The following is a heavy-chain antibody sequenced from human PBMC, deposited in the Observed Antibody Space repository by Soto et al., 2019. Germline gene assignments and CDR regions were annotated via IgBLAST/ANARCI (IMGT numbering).Heavy chain of an antibody. CDR3: ARRDRSGFSYWLDT. CDR1: GGSISSGDYY. Sequence: SLSLTCTVSGGSISSGDYYWSWIRQHPGKGLEWIGTIYFSGTTYYNPSLKSRVTISVDTSKSQFSLKLSSVTAADTAVYYCARRDRSGFSYWLDTWGQGTLVTVSS. D-gene: IGHD3-22*01. V-gene: IGHV4-31*03. CDR2: IYFSGTT. J-gene: IGHJ5*02.